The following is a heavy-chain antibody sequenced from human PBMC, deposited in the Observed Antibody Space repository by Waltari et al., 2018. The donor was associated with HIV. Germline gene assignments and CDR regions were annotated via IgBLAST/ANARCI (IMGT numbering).Heavy chain of an antibody. CDR3: ARQFSSGKFGYFDF. V-gene: IGHV4-39*01. D-gene: IGHD3-22*01. Sequence: QLQLQESGPGLVKPSENMSLTCTVSGGSISSSNYYWGWIRKPPGKGLEWIGSIYYSGGTYYNPSLKSRVTISVDTSKNQFSLKLSSVIAADTAVYYCARQFSSGKFGYFDFWGQGTLVTVSS. CDR1: GGSISSSNYY. CDR2: IYYSGGT. J-gene: IGHJ4*02.